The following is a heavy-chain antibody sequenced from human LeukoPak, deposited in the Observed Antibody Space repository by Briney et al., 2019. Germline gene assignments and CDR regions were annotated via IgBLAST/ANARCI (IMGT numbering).Heavy chain of an antibody. CDR2: ISGSGGST. CDR3: AKDDSSSWYPDKTNDY. CDR1: GFTFSSYA. V-gene: IGHV3-23*01. J-gene: IGHJ4*02. Sequence: PGGSLRLSCAASGFTFSSYAMSWVRQAPGKGLEWVSAISGSGGSTYYADSVKGRFTISRDNSKNTLYLQMNSLRAEDTAVYYCAKDDSSSWYPDKTNDYWGQGTLVTVSS. D-gene: IGHD6-13*01.